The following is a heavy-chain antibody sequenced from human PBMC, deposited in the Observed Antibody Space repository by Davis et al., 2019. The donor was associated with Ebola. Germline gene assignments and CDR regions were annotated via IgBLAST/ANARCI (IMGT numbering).Heavy chain of an antibody. Sequence: GESLKISCAASGFTFSSYWMSWVRQAPGKGLEWVANIKQDGSEKYYVDSVKGRFTISRDNSKNTLYLQMNSLRAEDTAVYYCARGTTIQHWGQGTLVTVSS. V-gene: IGHV3-7*01. CDR3: ARGTTIQH. J-gene: IGHJ1*01. D-gene: IGHD2/OR15-2a*01. CDR2: IKQDGSEK. CDR1: GFTFSSYW.